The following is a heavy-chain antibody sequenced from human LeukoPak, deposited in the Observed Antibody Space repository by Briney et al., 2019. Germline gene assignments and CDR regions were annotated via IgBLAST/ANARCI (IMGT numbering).Heavy chain of an antibody. CDR3: ARELRLGSLSDYYYYMDV. CDR1: GFNFDEYG. D-gene: IGHD2-15*01. J-gene: IGHJ6*03. CDR2: INWNGGST. V-gene: IGHV3-20*01. Sequence: PGGSLRLSCTVSGFNFDEYGMSWVRQAPGKGLEWVSGINWNGGSTGYAESVKGRFTISRDNAKNSLSLQMNSLTAEDTALYHRARELRLGSLSDYYYYMDVWGKGTTVTVSS.